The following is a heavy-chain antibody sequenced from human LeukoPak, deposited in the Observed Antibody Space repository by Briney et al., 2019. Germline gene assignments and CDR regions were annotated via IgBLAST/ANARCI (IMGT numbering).Heavy chain of an antibody. V-gene: IGHV3-74*01. D-gene: IGHD6-13*01. CDR1: GFTFGSYW. CDR2: VNSDGSRA. Sequence: GGTLRLSCAASGFTFGSYWMYWVRQAPGKGLVWVSRVNSDGSRAIYADSVKGRFTISRDNARNTLYLQMNSLRAEDAAVYYCGSGIASEDSVAVEYWGQGTLVTVSS. J-gene: IGHJ4*02. CDR3: GSGIASEDSVAVEY.